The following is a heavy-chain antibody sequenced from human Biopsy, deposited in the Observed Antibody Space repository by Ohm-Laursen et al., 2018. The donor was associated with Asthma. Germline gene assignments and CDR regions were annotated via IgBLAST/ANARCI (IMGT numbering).Heavy chain of an antibody. V-gene: IGHV3-7*01. CDR2: IKHDGSEK. CDR1: GFTFGDYW. Sequence: GSLRLSCSASGFTFGDYWMSWVRQVPGKGLEWVANIKHDGSEKNHVYSLKGRFTISRDNAKNSPYLQMNSLRAEDTAVYYCARTFHFWSPYHAEHYQLWGQGTLVTVSS. CDR3: ARTFHFWSPYHAEHYQL. J-gene: IGHJ1*01. D-gene: IGHD3-3*02.